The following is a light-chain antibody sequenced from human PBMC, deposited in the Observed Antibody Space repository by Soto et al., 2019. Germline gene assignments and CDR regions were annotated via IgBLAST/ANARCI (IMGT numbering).Light chain of an antibody. CDR3: HQYDAYPWT. CDR1: QSVSPW. J-gene: IGKJ1*01. V-gene: IGKV1-5*03. Sequence: DIQMTQSPSTLSASVGDRLTISCRASQSVSPWLAWYQQKPGKAPKLLIHKTSTLETGVPSRFSGSGSGAEFSLTIASLQPDDFATYYCHQYDAYPWTFGQGTKVEIK. CDR2: KTS.